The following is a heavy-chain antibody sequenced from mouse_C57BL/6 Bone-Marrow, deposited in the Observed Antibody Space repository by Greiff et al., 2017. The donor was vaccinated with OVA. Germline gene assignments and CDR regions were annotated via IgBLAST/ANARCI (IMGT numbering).Heavy chain of an antibody. CDR2: ISSGGSYT. CDR3: ARPIYYDYDGGPWFAY. V-gene: IGHV5-6*01. CDR1: GFTFSSYG. Sequence: EVQLVESGGDLVKPGGSLKLSCAASGFTFSSYGMSWVRQTPDKRLAWVATISSGGSYTYYPDSVKGRFTIYRDNAKNTLYLQMGRLKSEYTSMYYWARPIYYDYDGGPWFAYWGQGTLVTVSA. D-gene: IGHD2-4*01. J-gene: IGHJ3*01.